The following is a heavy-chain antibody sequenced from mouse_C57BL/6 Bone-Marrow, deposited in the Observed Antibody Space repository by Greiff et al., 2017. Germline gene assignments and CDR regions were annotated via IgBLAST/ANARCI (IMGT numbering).Heavy chain of an antibody. CDR1: GYTFTDYE. J-gene: IGHJ2*01. CDR3: TRPLYGSSYIFDY. CDR2: IDPETGGT. Sequence: QVQLQQSGAELVRPGASVTLSCKASGYTFTDYEMHWVKQTPVHGLEWIGAIDPETGGTAYNQKFKGKAILTADKSSSTAYMELRSLTSEDSAVYYCTRPLYGSSYIFDYWGQGTTLTVSS. D-gene: IGHD1-1*01. V-gene: IGHV1-15*01.